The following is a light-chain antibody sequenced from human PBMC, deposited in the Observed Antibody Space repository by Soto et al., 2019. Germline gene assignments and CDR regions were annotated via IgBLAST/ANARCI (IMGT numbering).Light chain of an antibody. CDR3: QQYCSSPPIT. Sequence: EIVLTQSPGTLSLSPGERATLSCRASQSVSSRYLAWYQQKAGQAPRLLIYGASSRATGIPDRFSGSGSGPDFTLTISRLEPEDFAVYYCQQYCSSPPITFGGGTKVEIK. CDR2: GAS. V-gene: IGKV3-20*01. J-gene: IGKJ4*01. CDR1: QSVSSRY.